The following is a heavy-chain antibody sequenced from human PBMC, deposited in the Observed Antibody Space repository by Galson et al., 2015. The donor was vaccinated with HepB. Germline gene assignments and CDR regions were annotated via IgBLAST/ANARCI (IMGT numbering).Heavy chain of an antibody. Sequence: SVKVSCKASGGTFSSYAISWVRQAPGQGLEWMGGIIPIFGTANYAQKFQGRVTITADESTSTAYMELSSLRSEDTAVYYCARVGGGGDYENAFDIWGQGTMITVSS. CDR1: GGTFSSYA. CDR2: IIPIFGTA. D-gene: IGHD2-21*02. CDR3: ARVGGGGDYENAFDI. J-gene: IGHJ3*02. V-gene: IGHV1-69*13.